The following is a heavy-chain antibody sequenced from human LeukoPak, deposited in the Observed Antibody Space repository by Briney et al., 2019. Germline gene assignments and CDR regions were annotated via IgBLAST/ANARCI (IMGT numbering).Heavy chain of an antibody. CDR3: ASLSGYSSSSDY. D-gene: IGHD6-13*01. CDR1: GFTFSSYS. CDR2: ISSSGSYI. Sequence: GGSLRLSCAASGFTFSSYSMNWVRQAPGKGLEWVSSISSSGSYIYYADSVKGRFTISRDNAKNSLYLQMNSLRAEDTAVYYCASLSGYSSSSDYWGQGTLVTVSS. V-gene: IGHV3-21*01. J-gene: IGHJ4*02.